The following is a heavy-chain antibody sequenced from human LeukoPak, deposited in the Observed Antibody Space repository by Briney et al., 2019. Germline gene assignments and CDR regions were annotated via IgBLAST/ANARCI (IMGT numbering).Heavy chain of an antibody. J-gene: IGHJ4*02. V-gene: IGHV3-23*01. Sequence: GGSLRLSCAASGFTFMSSAMNWVRQAPGKGLEWVSSMSGSGGSTYHADSVKGRFTISRDNSRNTLYLQMRSLRAEDTAVYYCARTSGSGTYYQYYFDYWGQGTLVTVSS. CDR2: MSGSGGST. CDR3: ARTSGSGTYYQYYFDY. D-gene: IGHD3-10*01. CDR1: GFTFMSSA.